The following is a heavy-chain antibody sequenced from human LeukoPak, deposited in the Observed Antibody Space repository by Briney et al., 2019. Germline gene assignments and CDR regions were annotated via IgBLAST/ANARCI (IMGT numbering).Heavy chain of an antibody. CDR3: ARDDYSDHRFDP. J-gene: IGHJ5*02. CDR2: ISAYNGNT. CDR1: GYTFTSYG. V-gene: IGHV1-18*01. Sequence: APVKVSCKASGYTFTSYGISWVRQAPGQGLEWMGWISAYNGNTNYAQKLQGRVTMTTDTSTSTAYMELRSLRSDDTAVYYCARDDYSDHRFDPWGQGTLVTVSS. D-gene: IGHD4-11*01.